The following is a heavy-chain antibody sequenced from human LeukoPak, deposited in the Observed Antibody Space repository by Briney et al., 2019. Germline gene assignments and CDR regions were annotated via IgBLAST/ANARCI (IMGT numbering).Heavy chain of an antibody. D-gene: IGHD3-22*01. CDR1: GFTFSSYA. CDR2: ISGSGGST. V-gene: IGHV3-23*01. J-gene: IGHJ4*02. CDR3: AREPGGYYDSSGFLDD. Sequence: PGGSLRLSCAASGFTFSSYAMSWVRQAPGKGLEWVSAISGSGGSTYYADSVKGRFTISRDNSKNTLYLQMNSLRVEDTAMYYCAREPGGYYDSSGFLDDWGQGTLVTVSS.